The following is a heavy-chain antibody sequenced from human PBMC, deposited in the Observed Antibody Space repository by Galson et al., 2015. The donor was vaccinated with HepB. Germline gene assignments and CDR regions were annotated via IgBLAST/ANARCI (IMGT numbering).Heavy chain of an antibody. CDR3: AKDKGLGRLSEGMDV. V-gene: IGHV3-48*02. J-gene: IGHJ6*02. Sequence: SLRLSCAASGFTFSSYSTNWVRQAPGKGLEWVSYIASSSSTIYYVDSVKGRFTISRDNAKNSLYLQMNSLRDEDTAVYYCAKDKGLGRLSEGMDVWGQGTTVTVSS. CDR1: GFTFSSYS. CDR2: IASSSSTI. D-gene: IGHD3-10*01.